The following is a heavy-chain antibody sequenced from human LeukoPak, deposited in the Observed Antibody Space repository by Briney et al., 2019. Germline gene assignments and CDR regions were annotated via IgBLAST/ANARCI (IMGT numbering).Heavy chain of an antibody. Sequence: GRSLRLSCAASGFTFSSYAMHWVRQAPGKGLEWVAVISYDGSNKYYADSVKGRFTISRDNSKNTLYLQMNSLRAEDTAVYYCASNTYYYDSSGFGYWGQGTLVTVSS. CDR2: ISYDGSNK. J-gene: IGHJ4*02. D-gene: IGHD3-22*01. CDR3: ASNTYYYDSSGFGY. V-gene: IGHV3-30-3*01. CDR1: GFTFSSYA.